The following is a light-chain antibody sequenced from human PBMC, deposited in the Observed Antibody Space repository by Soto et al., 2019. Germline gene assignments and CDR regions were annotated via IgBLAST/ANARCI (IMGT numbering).Light chain of an antibody. CDR1: QSIDTW. CDR2: DVS. Sequence: DIHMKQSPSTLSASVGDRVTIPCRASQSIDTWLAWHQQKPGKAPKLLIYDVSNLETGVPSRFSGSGSGTDFTFTISSLQPEDIATYCCQQYDNLPLTFGGGTMVDIK. V-gene: IGKV1-33*01. CDR3: QQYDNLPLT. J-gene: IGKJ4*01.